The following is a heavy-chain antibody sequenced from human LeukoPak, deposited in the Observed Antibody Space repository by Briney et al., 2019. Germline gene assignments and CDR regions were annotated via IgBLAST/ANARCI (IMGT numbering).Heavy chain of an antibody. J-gene: IGHJ5*02. CDR1: GGSFSGYY. D-gene: IGHD4-17*01. CDR2: TNHSGST. CDR3: ATGLYGDSLGWFDP. Sequence: SETLSLTCAVYGGSFSGYYWSWIRQPPGKGLEWIGETNHSGSTNYNPSLKSRVTISVDTSKNQFSLKLSSVTAADTAVYYCATGLYGDSLGWFDPWGQGTLVTVSS. V-gene: IGHV4-34*01.